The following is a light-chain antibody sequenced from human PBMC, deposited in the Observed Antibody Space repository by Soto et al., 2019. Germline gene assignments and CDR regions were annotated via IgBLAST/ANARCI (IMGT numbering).Light chain of an antibody. CDR3: QQYGSSPRT. Sequence: EIVLTQSPGTLSLSPGERATLSCRATQSVSSSYLAWYQQKPGQAPRLLLYGASSRATGIPDRFSGSGSGTVFTLTISRLEPEDSAVYYCQQYGSSPRTFGHGTKGDIK. CDR1: QSVSSSY. CDR2: GAS. J-gene: IGKJ1*01. V-gene: IGKV3-20*01.